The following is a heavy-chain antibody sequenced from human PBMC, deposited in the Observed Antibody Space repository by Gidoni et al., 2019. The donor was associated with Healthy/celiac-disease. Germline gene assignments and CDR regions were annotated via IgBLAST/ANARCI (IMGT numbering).Heavy chain of an antibody. Sequence: EVQLLESGGGLVQPGGSLRLSCAASGFTVSSYAMSWVRQAPGKGLEWVSAISGSGGSPYYADSVKCRFTISRDNSKHTLYLQMNSLRAEDTAVYYCAKDRGNSSGYDFQHWGQGTLVTVSS. J-gene: IGHJ1*01. D-gene: IGHD3-22*01. V-gene: IGHV3-23*01. CDR1: GFTVSSYA. CDR3: AKDRGNSSGYDFQH. CDR2: ISGSGGSP.